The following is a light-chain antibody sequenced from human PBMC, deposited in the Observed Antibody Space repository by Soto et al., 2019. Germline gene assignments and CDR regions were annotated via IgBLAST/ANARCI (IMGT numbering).Light chain of an antibody. CDR3: QQYNSYVT. V-gene: IGKV1-5*03. CDR2: KAS. CDR1: QSISSW. J-gene: IGKJ4*01. Sequence: DIQMTQSRSTLSASVGDRVTITCRASQSISSWLAWYQQKPGKAPKLLIYKASSLESGVPSRFSGSGSGTEFTLTISSLQPDDFATYYCQQYNSYVTVGGGTKVEIK.